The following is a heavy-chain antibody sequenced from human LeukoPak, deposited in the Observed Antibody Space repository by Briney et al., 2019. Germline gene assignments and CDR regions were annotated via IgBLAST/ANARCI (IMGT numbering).Heavy chain of an antibody. V-gene: IGHV4-59*01. D-gene: IGHD3-22*01. J-gene: IGHJ4*02. CDR2: IYYSGST. CDR1: GGSISSYY. Sequence: SETLSLTCTVSGGSISSYYWSWIRQPPGQGLEWIGYIYYSGSTNYNPSPKSRGTISLATSKNQFSLKLSSVTAADTAVYYCARALGEVYYDSSGYYYRNRHQFDYWGQGTLVTV. CDR3: ARALGEVYYDSSGYYYRNRHQFDY.